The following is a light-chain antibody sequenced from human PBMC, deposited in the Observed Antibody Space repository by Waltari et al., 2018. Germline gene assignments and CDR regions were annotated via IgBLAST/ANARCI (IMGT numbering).Light chain of an antibody. Sequence: QLVLPQSPSASASLGASVTLTCTLSSGHSSNVIAWLQQQPEKGPRYLMKVNSDGSHSKGDKIPDRFSGSSSGAEHYLTSSSLQSEDEADYYCQTGGHGTWVFGGGTKLTVL. CDR3: QTGGHGTWV. J-gene: IGLJ3*02. CDR1: SGHSSNV. V-gene: IGLV4-69*01. CDR2: VNSDGSH.